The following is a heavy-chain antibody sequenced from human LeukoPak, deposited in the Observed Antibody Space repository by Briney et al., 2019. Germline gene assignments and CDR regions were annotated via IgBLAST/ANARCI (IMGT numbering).Heavy chain of an antibody. V-gene: IGHV4-34*01. CDR3: ARSKVRGYGDYVYYYGMDV. CDR2: INHSAST. J-gene: IGHJ6*02. D-gene: IGHD4-17*01. Sequence: SETLSLTCAVYGGSFSGYYWSWIRQPPGKGLEWIGEINHSASTNYNPSLKSRVTISVDTSKNQFSLKLSSVTAADTAVYYCARSKVRGYGDYVYYYGMDVWGQGTTVTVSS. CDR1: GGSFSGYY.